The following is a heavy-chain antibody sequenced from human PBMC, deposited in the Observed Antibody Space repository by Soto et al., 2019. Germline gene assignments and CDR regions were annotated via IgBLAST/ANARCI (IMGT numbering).Heavy chain of an antibody. V-gene: IGHV3-30*04. J-gene: IGHJ4*02. CDR3: AKEGYCSGGSCYSDY. CDR1: GFTFSSYA. Sequence: PVGSLRLSCAASGFTFSSYAMHWVRQAPGKGLEWVSVISYDGSNKYYADSVKGRFTISRDNSKNTLYLQMNSLRAEDTAVYYCAKEGYCSGGSCYSDYWGQGTLVTVSS. CDR2: ISYDGSNK. D-gene: IGHD2-15*01.